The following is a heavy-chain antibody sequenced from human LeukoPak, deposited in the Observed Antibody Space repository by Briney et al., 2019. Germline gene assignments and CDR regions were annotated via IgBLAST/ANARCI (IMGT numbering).Heavy chain of an antibody. Sequence: GGSLRLSCSTSGFTFSNHAFHWVRQAPGKGLEWVAVTSHDGSNTNYADSVKGRFTISRDNSKNTLYLQMHSLRPEDTAVYYCARDVSMMVVVRLDFWGQGTRVTVSS. CDR3: ARDVSMMVVVRLDF. CDR2: TSHDGSNT. CDR1: GFTFSNHA. V-gene: IGHV3-30*04. D-gene: IGHD3-22*01. J-gene: IGHJ4*02.